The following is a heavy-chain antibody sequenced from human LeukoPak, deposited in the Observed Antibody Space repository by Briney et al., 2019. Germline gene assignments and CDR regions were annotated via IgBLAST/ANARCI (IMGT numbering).Heavy chain of an antibody. CDR1: AFTFSSYS. CDR3: ARVWDYYDSSGPSGY. D-gene: IGHD3-22*01. CDR2: ISSSSSYI. Sequence: AGCLRLSCAASAFTFSSYSMNWVRQAPGKGLEWVSSISSSSSYIYYADSVKGRFTISRDNAKNSLYLQMNSLRAEDTAVYYCARVWDYYDSSGPSGYWGQGTLVTVSS. V-gene: IGHV3-21*01. J-gene: IGHJ4*02.